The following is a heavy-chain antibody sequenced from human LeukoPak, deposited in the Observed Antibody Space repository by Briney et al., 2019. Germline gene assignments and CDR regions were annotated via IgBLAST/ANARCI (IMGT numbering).Heavy chain of an antibody. CDR2: ISYDGSHK. Sequence: GRSLRLSCAASAFTFSNYAMHWVRQAPGKGLEWVALISYDGSHKYFADSVKGRFTISSDNSKNTLFLQMHSLRAEDTAVYYCAKDNVAATGRYFDYWGQGTLVTVSS. CDR3: AKDNVAATGRYFDY. J-gene: IGHJ4*02. V-gene: IGHV3-30*18. D-gene: IGHD1-26*01. CDR1: AFTFSNYA.